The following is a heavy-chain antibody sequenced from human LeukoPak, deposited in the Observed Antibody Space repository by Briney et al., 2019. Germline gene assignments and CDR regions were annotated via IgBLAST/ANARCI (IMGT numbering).Heavy chain of an antibody. D-gene: IGHD5-24*01. CDR2: IYDSGST. CDR3: ARDGYSPFDY. Sequence: SETLSLTCTVSGGSVSIGSYYWSWIRQPPGKGLEWIGYIYDSGSTNNNPSLKSRVTISVDTSKNQFSLKLSSVSAADTAVYYCARDGYSPFDYWGQGTLATVSS. CDR1: GGSVSIGSYY. V-gene: IGHV4-61*01. J-gene: IGHJ4*02.